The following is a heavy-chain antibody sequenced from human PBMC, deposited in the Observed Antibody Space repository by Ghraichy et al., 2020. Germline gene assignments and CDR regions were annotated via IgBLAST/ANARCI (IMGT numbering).Heavy chain of an antibody. Sequence: GGSLRLSCAVSGLNFDDYAMYWVRQAPGKGLEWVSVITWNSGSIGSADSVKGRFTISSDNGKNSLYLQMNSLRAEDTALYYCAKEGGCSSSSNFDYWGQGTLVTVSS. V-gene: IGHV3-9*01. D-gene: IGHD6-6*01. CDR2: ITWNSGSI. CDR3: AKEGGCSSSSNFDY. CDR1: GLNFDDYA. J-gene: IGHJ4*02.